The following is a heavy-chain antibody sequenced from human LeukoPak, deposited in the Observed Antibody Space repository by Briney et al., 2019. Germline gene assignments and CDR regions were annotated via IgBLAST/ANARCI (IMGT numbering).Heavy chain of an antibody. Sequence: ASVKVSCKASGGTFSSYGISWVRQAPGQGLEWMGGITPMFGTANYAQKFQGRVTITADESTSTAYMELSSLRSEDTAVYYCAREGSSSAWWRAFDIWGQGTMVTVSS. V-gene: IGHV1-69*13. CDR3: AREGSSSAWWRAFDI. J-gene: IGHJ3*02. D-gene: IGHD6-19*01. CDR2: ITPMFGTA. CDR1: GGTFSSYG.